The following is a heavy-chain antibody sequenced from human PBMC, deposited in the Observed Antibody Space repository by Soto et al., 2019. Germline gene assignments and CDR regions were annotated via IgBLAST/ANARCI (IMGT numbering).Heavy chain of an antibody. D-gene: IGHD4-4*01. CDR3: ARLSTMTTVTPDY. J-gene: IGHJ4*02. V-gene: IGHV3-72*01. Sequence: GGSLRLSCAASGFTFSDHYMDWVRQAPGKGLEWVGRTRNKANSYTTEYAASVRGRFTISRDDSKNSLYLQMNSLKTEDTAVYYCARLSTMTTVTPDYWGQGTLVTVSS. CDR2: TRNKANSYTT. CDR1: GFTFSDHY.